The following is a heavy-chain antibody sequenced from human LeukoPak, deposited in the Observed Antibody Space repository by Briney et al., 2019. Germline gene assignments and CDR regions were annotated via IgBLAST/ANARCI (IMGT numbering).Heavy chain of an antibody. J-gene: IGHJ3*02. V-gene: IGHV1-3*03. D-gene: IGHD5-24*01. CDR3: ARIRDGYNDAYDI. Sequence: ASVKVSCKASGYTFTSYAMHWVRQAPGQRLEWMGWINTGNGNTKYSQEFQGRVTITRDTSASTAYMELSSLRSEDTAIYYCARIRDGYNDAYDIWGQGTVVTVPS. CDR1: GYTFTSYA. CDR2: INTGNGNT.